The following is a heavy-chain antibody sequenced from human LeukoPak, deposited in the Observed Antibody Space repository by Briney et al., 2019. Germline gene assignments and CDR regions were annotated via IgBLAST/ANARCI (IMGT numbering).Heavy chain of an antibody. CDR1: GGSISSGGYS. J-gene: IGHJ4*02. D-gene: IGHD5-18*01. CDR3: ARGYSYGRRPYYFDY. Sequence: SQTLSLTCAVSGGSISSGGYSWRWIRQPPGKGLEWIGYIYHSGSTYYNPSLKSRVTISVDRSKNQFSLKLSSVTAADTAVYYCARGYSYGRRPYYFDYWGQGTLVTVSS. V-gene: IGHV4-30-2*01. CDR2: IYHSGST.